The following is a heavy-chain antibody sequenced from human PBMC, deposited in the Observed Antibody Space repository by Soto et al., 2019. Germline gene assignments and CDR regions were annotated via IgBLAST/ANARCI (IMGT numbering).Heavy chain of an antibody. CDR1: GGTFSSYA. CDR2: IIPIFDTA. CDR3: ARGGYDYYYYYGMDV. J-gene: IGHJ6*02. Sequence: GASVKVSCKASGGTFSSYAISWVRQAPGQGLEWMGGIIPIFDTANYAQKFQGRVTITADESTSTAYMELSSLRSEDTAVYYCARGGYDYYYYYGMDVWGQGTTVTVSS. D-gene: IGHD5-12*01. V-gene: IGHV1-69*13.